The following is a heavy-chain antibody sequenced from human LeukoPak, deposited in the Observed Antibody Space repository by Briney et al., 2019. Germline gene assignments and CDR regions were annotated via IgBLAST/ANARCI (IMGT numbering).Heavy chain of an antibody. CDR2: ISSSSSYI. Sequence: GGSLRLSCAASGFAFSSYSMNWVRQAPGKGLEWVSSISSSSSYIYYADSVKGRFTISRDNAKNSLYLQMDSLRAEDTAVYYCARDFQYCSSTSCYDLRDFDYWGQGTLVTVSS. CDR1: GFAFSSYS. CDR3: ARDFQYCSSTSCYDLRDFDY. D-gene: IGHD2-2*01. V-gene: IGHV3-21*01. J-gene: IGHJ4*02.